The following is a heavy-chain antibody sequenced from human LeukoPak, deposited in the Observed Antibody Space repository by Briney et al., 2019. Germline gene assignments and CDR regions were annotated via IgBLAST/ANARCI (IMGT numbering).Heavy chain of an antibody. CDR3: ARDGWPAFDY. CDR1: GDSVSTNTAA. J-gene: IGHJ4*02. V-gene: IGHV6-1*01. Sequence: SQTLSLACAISGDSVSTNTAAWNWIRQSPSRGLEWLGRTYYRSKWYTDYAVSVKSRITINPDTSKNQFSLQLNSVTPEDTAVYFCARDGWPAFDYWGQGALVTVSS. D-gene: IGHD2-15*01. CDR2: TYYRSKWYT.